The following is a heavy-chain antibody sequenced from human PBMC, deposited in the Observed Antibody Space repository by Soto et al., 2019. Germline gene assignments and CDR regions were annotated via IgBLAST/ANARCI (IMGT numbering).Heavy chain of an antibody. V-gene: IGHV1-18*01. J-gene: IGHJ3*02. CDR2: INAYNGDT. Sequence: ASVKVSCKASGYTFTSYGIRWVRQAPGEGLEWMGWINAYNGDTNYAQKLQGRVTMTTDTSTSTAYMELRSLRSDDTAVYYCARDEPPSGEYERYRDFDIWRQATMVTV. CDR3: ARDEPPSGEYERYRDFDI. CDR1: GYTFTSYG. D-gene: IGHD1-26*01.